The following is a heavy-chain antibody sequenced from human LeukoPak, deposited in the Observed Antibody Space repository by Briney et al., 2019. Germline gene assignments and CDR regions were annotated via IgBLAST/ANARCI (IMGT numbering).Heavy chain of an antibody. CDR1: GGSISSSNW. D-gene: IGHD6-13*01. Sequence: SGTLSLTCAVSGGSISSSNWWSWVRQPPGKGLEWIGSIYYSGSTYYNPSLKSRVTISVDTSKNQFSLKLSSVTAADTAVYYCARDKGYSSSPLWYFDLWGRGTLVTVSS. CDR3: ARDKGYSSSPLWYFDL. J-gene: IGHJ2*01. V-gene: IGHV4-4*02. CDR2: IYYSGST.